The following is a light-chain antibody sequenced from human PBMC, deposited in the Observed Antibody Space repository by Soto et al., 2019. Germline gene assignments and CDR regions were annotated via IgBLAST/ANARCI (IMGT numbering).Light chain of an antibody. V-gene: IGKV3-20*01. Sequence: DIVVTQSPGALSLSPGDRATLSCRASQSVSSSYLAWYQQKPGQAPRLLIYSASSRATGIPDRFSGSGSGTDFTLTISRLEPEDFAVYYCQQFGSSSYTFGQGTKLEIK. CDR3: QQFGSSSYT. CDR1: QSVSSSY. J-gene: IGKJ2*01. CDR2: SAS.